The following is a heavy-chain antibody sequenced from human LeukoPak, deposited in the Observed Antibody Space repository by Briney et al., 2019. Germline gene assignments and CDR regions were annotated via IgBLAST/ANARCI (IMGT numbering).Heavy chain of an antibody. CDR3: ARDPPRAEKRVTMIVVVDAFDI. J-gene: IGHJ3*02. CDR2: ISSSSSYI. D-gene: IGHD3-22*01. V-gene: IGHV3-21*01. Sequence: GGSLRLSCAASGFTFSSYSMNWVRQAPGKGLEWVSSISSSSSYIYYADSVKGRFTISRDNAKNSLYLQMNSLRAEDTAVYYCARDPPRAEKRVTMIVVVDAFDIWGQGTMVTVSS. CDR1: GFTFSSYS.